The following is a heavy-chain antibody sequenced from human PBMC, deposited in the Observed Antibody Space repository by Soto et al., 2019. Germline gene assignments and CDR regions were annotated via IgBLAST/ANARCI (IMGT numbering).Heavy chain of an antibody. CDR3: VRVGGYYGDYPNFDY. J-gene: IGHJ4*02. V-gene: IGHV4-59*01. D-gene: IGHD4-17*01. CDR1: GSSISPYY. CDR2: IYYTGST. Sequence: SETLSLTCSVSGSSISPYYWSWLRQPPGKGLEWIGNIYYTGSTNYNPSLKSRVTMSVATSKSQFSLRLTSMTAADTAVYFCVRVGGYYGDYPNFDYWGQGALVTVSS.